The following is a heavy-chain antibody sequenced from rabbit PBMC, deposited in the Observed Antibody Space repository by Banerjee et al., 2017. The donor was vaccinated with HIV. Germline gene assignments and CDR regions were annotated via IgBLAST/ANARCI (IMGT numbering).Heavy chain of an antibody. V-gene: IGHV1S40*01. J-gene: IGHJ6*01. CDR2: IYAGISATT. CDR1: GFSFSSSYY. D-gene: IGHD6-1*01. CDR3: ARRDGGYVAYGYAYYGMDL. Sequence: QSLEESGGDLVKPGASLTLTCTASGFSFSSSYYMCWVRQAPGKGLEWIACIYAGISATTYYAAWAKGRFSISKTSSTTVTLQMTSLTAADTATYFCARRDGGYVAYGYAYYGMDLWGPGTLVT.